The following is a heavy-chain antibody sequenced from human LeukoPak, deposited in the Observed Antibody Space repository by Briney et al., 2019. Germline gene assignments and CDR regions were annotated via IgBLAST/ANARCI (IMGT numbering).Heavy chain of an antibody. CDR1: GGAVISHY. CDR3: ARGGPGGSGVLDY. D-gene: IGHD3-10*01. V-gene: IGHV4-59*02. J-gene: IGHJ4*02. Sequence: SETLSLTRTVSGGAVISHYSSWIRHPPGPEQGWTGYIFYSGATTYNPSLRSRISMSVDTAKNQVSLRLTYVTTADTAVYYCARGGPGGSGVLDYWGQGALVTVSS. CDR2: IFYSGAT.